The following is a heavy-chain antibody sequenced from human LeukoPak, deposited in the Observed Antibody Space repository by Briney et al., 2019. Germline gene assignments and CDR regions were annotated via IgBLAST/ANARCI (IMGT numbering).Heavy chain of an antibody. CDR1: GESISGFY. D-gene: IGHD6-6*01. CDR2: IYYSGST. V-gene: IGHV4-59*08. J-gene: IGHJ6*03. CDR3: ARASSSSDYYYYYMDV. Sequence: PSETLSLTCTVSGESISGFYWNWIRQPPGKGLEWLGYIYYSGSTNYNPSLKSRVSISIDTSKNQFSLKLSSVTAADTAVYYCARASSSSDYYYYYMDVWGKGTTVTVSS.